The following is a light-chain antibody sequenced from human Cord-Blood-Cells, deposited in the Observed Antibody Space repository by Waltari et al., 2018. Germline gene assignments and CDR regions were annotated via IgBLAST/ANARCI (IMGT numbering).Light chain of an antibody. CDR2: AAS. CDR1: QSISSY. CDR3: QQSYSTLSIT. V-gene: IGKV1-39*01. J-gene: IGKJ5*01. Sequence: DIQMTQSPSSLSASVGDRVTITCRASQSISSYLNWYQQKPGKAPKLLIYAASSLQSGVPSRFSGSGSGTDLTLTISSLQPEDFATYYCQQSYSTLSITFGQGTRLEIK.